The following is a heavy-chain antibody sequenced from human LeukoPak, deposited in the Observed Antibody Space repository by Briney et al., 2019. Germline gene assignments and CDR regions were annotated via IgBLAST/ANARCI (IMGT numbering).Heavy chain of an antibody. CDR2: ISSSSSYI. Sequence: GGSLRLSCAASGFTFSSYSMNWVRQAPGKGLEWVSSISSSSSYIYYADSVKGRFTISRDNAKNSLYLQMNSLRAEDTAVYYCAKDFAGSYGAIDYWGQGTLVTVSS. CDR3: AKDFAGSYGAIDY. V-gene: IGHV3-21*01. D-gene: IGHD3-10*01. CDR1: GFTFSSYS. J-gene: IGHJ4*02.